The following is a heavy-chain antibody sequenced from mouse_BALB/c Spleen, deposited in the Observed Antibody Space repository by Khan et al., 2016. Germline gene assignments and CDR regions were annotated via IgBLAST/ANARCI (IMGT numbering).Heavy chain of an antibody. Sequence: QVQLQQSGAELMKPGASVKISCKATGYTFSSYWIEWVKQRPGHGLEWIGEILPGSGSTNYNEKFKGKATFTADTSSNTAYMQLSILTSEDSAVYHCARRHGNYGYYAMDYWGQGTSVTVSS. J-gene: IGHJ4*01. D-gene: IGHD2-1*01. CDR2: ILPGSGST. V-gene: IGHV1-9*01. CDR1: GYTFSSYW. CDR3: ARRHGNYGYYAMDY.